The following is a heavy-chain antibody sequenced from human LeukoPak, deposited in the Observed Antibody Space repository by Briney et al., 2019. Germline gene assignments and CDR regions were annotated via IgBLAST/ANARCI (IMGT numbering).Heavy chain of an antibody. V-gene: IGHV4-59*01. CDR3: ARGALWFGNWFDP. CDR2: IYYSGCT. J-gene: IGHJ5*02. CDR1: GGSISSYY. Sequence: PSETLSLTCTVSGGSISSYYWSWIRQPPGKGLEWIGYIYYSGCTNYNPSLKSRVTISVDTSKNQFSLKLSSVTAADTAVYYCARGALWFGNWFDPWGQGTLVTVSS. D-gene: IGHD3-10*01.